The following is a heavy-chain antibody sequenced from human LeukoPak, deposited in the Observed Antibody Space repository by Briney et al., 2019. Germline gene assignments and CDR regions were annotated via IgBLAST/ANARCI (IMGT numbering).Heavy chain of an antibody. CDR1: GGSFSGYY. Sequence: PSETLSLTCAVYGGSFSGYYWSWIRQPPGKGLEWIGEINHRGSTNYNPSLKSRVTISVDTSKNQFSLKLSSVTAADTAVYYCARLRYTIFGVVIIRNNWFDPWGQGTLVTVSS. CDR3: ARLRYTIFGVVIIRNNWFDP. V-gene: IGHV4-34*01. D-gene: IGHD3-3*01. CDR2: INHRGST. J-gene: IGHJ5*02.